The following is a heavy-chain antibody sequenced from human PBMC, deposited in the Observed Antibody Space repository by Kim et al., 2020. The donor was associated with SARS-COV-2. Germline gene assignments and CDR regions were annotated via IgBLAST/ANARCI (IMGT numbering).Heavy chain of an antibody. J-gene: IGHJ4*02. V-gene: IGHV4-39*01. CDR3: ASHCSSTSCFDY. CDR1: GGSISSSSYY. CDR2: IYYSGST. Sequence: SETLSLTCTVSGGSISSSSYYWGWIRQPPGKGLEWIGSIYYSGSTYYNPSLKSRVTISVDTSKNQFSLKLSSVTAADTAVYYCASHCSSTSCFDYWGQGTLVTVSS. D-gene: IGHD2-2*01.